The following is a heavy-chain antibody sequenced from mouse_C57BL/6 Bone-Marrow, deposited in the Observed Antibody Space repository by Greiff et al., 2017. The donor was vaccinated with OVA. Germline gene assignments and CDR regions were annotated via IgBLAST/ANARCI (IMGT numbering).Heavy chain of an antibody. J-gene: IGHJ1*03. D-gene: IGHD2-4*01. CDR2: ISNGGGST. Sequence: EVQLVESGGGLVQPRGSLKLSCAASGFTFSDYYMYWVRQTPEKRLEWVAYISNGGGSTYYPDTVKGRFTISRDNAKNTLYLQMSRLKSEDTAMYYCARQGDYDRYWYFDVWGTGTTVTVSS. V-gene: IGHV5-12*01. CDR1: GFTFSDYY. CDR3: ARQGDYDRYWYFDV.